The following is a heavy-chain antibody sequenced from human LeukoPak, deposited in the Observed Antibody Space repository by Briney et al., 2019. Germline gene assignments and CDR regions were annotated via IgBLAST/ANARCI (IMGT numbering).Heavy chain of an antibody. CDR1: GYTFTSYY. CDR3: AKDVSGYARTAFDY. J-gene: IGHJ4*02. Sequence: VSVKVSCKASGYTFTSYYMHWVRPAPGQGLEWMGIINPSGGSTSYAQKFQGRVTMTRDTSTSTVYMELSSLRSEDTAVYYCAKDVSGYARTAFDYWGQGTLVTVSS. D-gene: IGHD3-3*01. CDR2: INPSGGST. V-gene: IGHV1-46*01.